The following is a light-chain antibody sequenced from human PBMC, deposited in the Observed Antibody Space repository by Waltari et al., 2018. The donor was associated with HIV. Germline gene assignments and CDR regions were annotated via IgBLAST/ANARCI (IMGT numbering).Light chain of an antibody. J-gene: IGKJ3*01. CDR3: QQYGGSSFT. Sequence: EIVLTQSPGTLSLSPGERATLSCRASQSVSNNYLAWDQQKPGQAPRLLIDGASSRATGIPDRFSGSGSGTDFTRTISRLEPEDFAVYYCQQYGGSSFTFGPGTKVDIK. CDR2: GAS. CDR1: QSVSNNY. V-gene: IGKV3-20*01.